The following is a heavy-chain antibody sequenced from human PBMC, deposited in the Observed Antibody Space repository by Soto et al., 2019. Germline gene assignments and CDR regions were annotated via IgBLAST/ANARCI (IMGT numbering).Heavy chain of an antibody. D-gene: IGHD3-22*01. CDR2: IRSKGYGGRT. J-gene: IGHJ5*02. Sequence: RSLRLSCTTSGFTFGDYAMSWFRQAPGKGLEWVVFIRSKGYGGRTQYAASVTGRFTISRDDSETNAVLQMVSLKTEDTALHYCARVASASLIVVVIADRWGQGTQVTVAS. CDR1: GFTFGDYA. CDR3: ARVASASLIVVVIADR. V-gene: IGHV3-49*03.